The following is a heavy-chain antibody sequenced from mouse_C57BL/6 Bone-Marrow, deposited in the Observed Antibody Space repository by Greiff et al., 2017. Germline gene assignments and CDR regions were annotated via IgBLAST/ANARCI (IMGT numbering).Heavy chain of an antibody. V-gene: IGHV5-6*01. Sequence: EVQLVESGGDLVKPGGSLKLSCAASGFTFSSYGMSWVRQTPDKRLEWVATISSGGSYTYYPDSVKGRFTISRENAKNTLYLQMSSLKSEDTAMYYCARYDYAAMDYWGQGTSVTVSS. J-gene: IGHJ4*01. CDR2: ISSGGSYT. CDR3: ARYDYAAMDY. CDR1: GFTFSSYG.